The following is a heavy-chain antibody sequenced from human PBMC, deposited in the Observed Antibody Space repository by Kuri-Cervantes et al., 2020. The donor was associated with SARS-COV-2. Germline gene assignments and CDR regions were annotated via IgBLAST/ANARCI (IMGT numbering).Heavy chain of an antibody. Sequence: GESLKISCAVSGFTFSDYFMTWIRKVPGKGLEWVSYIDYSGDNTYLADSVKGRFTISRDNAKNLVCLQMNSLRAEDTAVYYCARRGLTQVTTPGWYFDLWGRGALVTVSS. J-gene: IGHJ2*01. CDR3: ARRGLTQVTTPGWYFDL. CDR2: IDYSGDNT. CDR1: GFTFSDYF. D-gene: IGHD4-17*01. V-gene: IGHV3-11*01.